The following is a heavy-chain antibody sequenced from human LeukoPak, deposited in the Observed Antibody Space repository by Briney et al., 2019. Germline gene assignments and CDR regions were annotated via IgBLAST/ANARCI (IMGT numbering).Heavy chain of an antibody. CDR1: GYTLTELS. V-gene: IGHV1-24*01. Sequence: ASVKVSCKVSGYTLTELSMHWVRQAPGKGLEWMGGFDPENGETIYAQKFQGRVTMTEDTSTDTAYMELSSLRSEDTAVYCCATGSKLDFDYWGQGTLVTVSS. J-gene: IGHJ4*02. CDR3: ATGSKLDFDY. CDR2: FDPENGET.